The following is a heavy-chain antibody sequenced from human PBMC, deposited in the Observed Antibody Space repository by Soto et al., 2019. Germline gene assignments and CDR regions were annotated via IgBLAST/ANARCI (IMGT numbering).Heavy chain of an antibody. CDR3: ARDGSDYDFWSGYSNFDY. D-gene: IGHD3-3*01. V-gene: IGHV1-18*01. CDR1: GYTFTSYG. J-gene: IGHJ4*02. Sequence: ASVKVSCKASGYTFTSYGISWVRQAPGQGLEWMGWISAYNGNTNYAQKLQGRVTMTTDTSTSTAYMELRSLRSDDTAVYYCARDGSDYDFWSGYSNFDYWGQGTLVTVSS. CDR2: ISAYNGNT.